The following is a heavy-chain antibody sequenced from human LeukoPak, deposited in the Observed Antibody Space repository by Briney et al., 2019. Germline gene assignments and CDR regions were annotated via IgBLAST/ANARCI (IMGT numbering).Heavy chain of an antibody. J-gene: IGHJ5*02. CDR3: ARERAYCSSTSCHNLGFDP. D-gene: IGHD2-2*01. CDR1: GFTFDDYA. CDR2: ISWNSGSI. Sequence: PGRSLRLSCAASGFTFDDYAMHWVRQAPGKGLEWVSGISWNSGSIGYADSVKGRFTISRDNSKNTLYQQMNSLRAEDTAVYYCARERAYCSSTSCHNLGFDPWGQGTLVTVSS. V-gene: IGHV3-9*01.